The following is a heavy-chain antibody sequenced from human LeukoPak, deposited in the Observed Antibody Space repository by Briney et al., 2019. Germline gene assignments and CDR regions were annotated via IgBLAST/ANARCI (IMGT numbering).Heavy chain of an antibody. CDR2: INPSGGRT. D-gene: IGHD2-2*01. J-gene: IGHJ6*02. Sequence: ASVKVSCKASGYSFISYYMHWVRQAPGQGLEWMGIINPSGGRTNYAQRFQGRVTMTRDTSTSTVYMELSSLGSEDTAVYYCARPTSVIPAADISYYFYAMDVWGQGTTVTVSS. V-gene: IGHV1-46*01. CDR1: GYSFISYY. CDR3: ARPTSVIPAADISYYFYAMDV.